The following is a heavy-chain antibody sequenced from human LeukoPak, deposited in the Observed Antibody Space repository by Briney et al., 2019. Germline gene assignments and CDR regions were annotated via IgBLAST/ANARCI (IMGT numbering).Heavy chain of an antibody. J-gene: IGHJ4*02. Sequence: SVKVSCKASGYTFTSYYMHWVRQAPGQGLEWMGRINPNSGGTNYAQKFQGRVTMTRDTSISTAYMELSRLRSDDTAVYYCARLSSSGWSSCFDYWGQGTLVTVSS. CDR1: GYTFTSYY. D-gene: IGHD6-19*01. CDR3: ARLSSSGWSSCFDY. V-gene: IGHV1-2*06. CDR2: INPNSGGT.